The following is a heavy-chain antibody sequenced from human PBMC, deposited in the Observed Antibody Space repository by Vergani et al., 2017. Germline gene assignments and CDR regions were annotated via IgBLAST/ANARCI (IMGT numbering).Heavy chain of an antibody. CDR1: GFTFSSYS. CDR2: ISSSSSYI. V-gene: IGHV3-21*01. D-gene: IGHD5-12*01. J-gene: IGHJ6*03. CDR3: ARDSRPYSGYDSGGDLYYYYYMDV. Sequence: EVQLVESGGGLVKPGGSLRLSCAASGFTFSSYSMNWVRQAPGKGLEWVSSISSSSSYIYYADSVKGRFTISRDNAKNSLYLQMNSLRAEDTAVYYCARDSRPYSGYDSGGDLYYYYYMDVWGKGTTVTVSS.